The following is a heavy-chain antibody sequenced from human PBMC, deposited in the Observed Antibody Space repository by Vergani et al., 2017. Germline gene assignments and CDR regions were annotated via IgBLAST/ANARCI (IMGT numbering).Heavy chain of an antibody. CDR1: GFTFSSYG. J-gene: IGHJ6*02. V-gene: IGHV3-30*03. D-gene: IGHD3-3*01. Sequence: QVQLVESGGGVVQPGRSLRLSCAASGFTFSSYGMHWVRQAPGKGLEWVAVISYDGSNKYYADSVKGRFTISRDNAKNSLYLQMNSLRAEDTAVYYCASWDFLEPSPIYYYYGMDVWGQGTTVTVSS. CDR2: ISYDGSNK. CDR3: ASWDFLEPSPIYYYYGMDV.